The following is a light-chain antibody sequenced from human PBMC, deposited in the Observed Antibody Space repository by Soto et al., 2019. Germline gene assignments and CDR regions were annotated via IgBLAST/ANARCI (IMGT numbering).Light chain of an antibody. CDR1: SSNIGNNY. CDR3: CSYAGSSTWV. J-gene: IGLJ3*02. CDR2: EGS. Sequence: QSVLTQSPSVSAAPGQKVTISCSGSSSNIGNNYVSWYQQLPGTAPKLMIYEGSKRPSGVSNRFSGSKSGNTASLTISGLQAEDEADYYCCSYAGSSTWVFGGGTKLTVL. V-gene: IGLV2-23*01.